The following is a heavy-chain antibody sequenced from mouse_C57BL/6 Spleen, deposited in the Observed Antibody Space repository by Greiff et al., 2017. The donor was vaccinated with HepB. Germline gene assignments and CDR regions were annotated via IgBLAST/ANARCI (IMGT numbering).Heavy chain of an antibody. J-gene: IGHJ2*01. CDR1: GFNIKDDY. Sequence: VQLQQSGAELVRPGASVKLSCTASGFNIKDDYMHWVKQRPEQGLEWIGWIDPENGDTEYASKFQGKATITADTSSNTAYLQLSSLTSEDTAVYYCTTYYDVRDYFDYWGQGTTLTVSS. CDR3: TTYYDVRDYFDY. V-gene: IGHV14-4*01. CDR2: IDPENGDT. D-gene: IGHD2-4*01.